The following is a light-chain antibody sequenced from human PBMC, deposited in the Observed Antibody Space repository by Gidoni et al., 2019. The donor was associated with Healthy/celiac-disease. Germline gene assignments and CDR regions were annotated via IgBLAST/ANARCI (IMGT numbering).Light chain of an antibody. CDR3: QQYYSTPNT. CDR1: QSVLYSSNNKNY. V-gene: IGKV4-1*01. J-gene: IGKJ2*01. CDR2: WAS. Sequence: DIVMTQSPDSLAVSLGERATINCKSSQSVLYSSNNKNYLAWYPQNTGQPPKLLIYWASTRESGVPDRFSGSGSGTDFTLTISSLQAEDVAVYYCQQYYSTPNTFGQXTKLEIK.